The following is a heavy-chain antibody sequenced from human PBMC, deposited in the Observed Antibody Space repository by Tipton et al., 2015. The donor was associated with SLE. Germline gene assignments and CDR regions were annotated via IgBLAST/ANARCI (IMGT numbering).Heavy chain of an antibody. CDR2: IFYSGTT. J-gene: IGHJ3*02. V-gene: IGHV4-59*01. Sequence: TLSLTCTVSGAAISAYYWSWIRQPPGKGLEWIGYIFYSGTTNYHPSLRGRVSISVDTSKNQFSLKLSSTTAADTAVYYCARVGLVVPAATRDDAFDIWGQGTMVTVSS. D-gene: IGHD2-2*01. CDR3: ARVGLVVPAATRDDAFDI. CDR1: GAAISAYY.